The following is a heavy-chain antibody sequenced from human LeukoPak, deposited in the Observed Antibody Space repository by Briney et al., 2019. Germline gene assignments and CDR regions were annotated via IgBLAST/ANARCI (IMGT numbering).Heavy chain of an antibody. CDR1: GYTFTSYG. CDR3: ARDGWVVVVTKDYHYGMDV. CDR2: VSAYNGNT. D-gene: IGHD3-22*01. J-gene: IGHJ6*02. V-gene: IGHV1-18*01. Sequence: GASVTVSCKASGYTFTSYGISWVRQAPGQGLEWMGWVSAYNGNTNYAQKLQGRVTMTTDTSTSTAYMELRSLRSDDTAVYDCARDGWVVVVTKDYHYGMDVWGQGTTVTVSS.